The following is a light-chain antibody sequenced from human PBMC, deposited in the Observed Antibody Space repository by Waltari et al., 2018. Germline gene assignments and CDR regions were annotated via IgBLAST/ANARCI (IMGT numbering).Light chain of an antibody. Sequence: AIQMTQSPSSLSASVGDRVTITCRASQGIRNDVGWYQQKPGKAQKFLIYAASSLQTGVPSRFSGSGSGTDFTLTISSLQPEDFATYYCLQDYNYPRTFGQGTKVDIK. CDR1: QGIRND. CDR2: AAS. V-gene: IGKV1-6*01. CDR3: LQDYNYPRT. J-gene: IGKJ1*01.